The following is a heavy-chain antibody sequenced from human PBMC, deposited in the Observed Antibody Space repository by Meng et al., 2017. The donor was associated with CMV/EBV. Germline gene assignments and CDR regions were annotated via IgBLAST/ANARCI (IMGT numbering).Heavy chain of an antibody. CDR2: IKPDGSEK. V-gene: IGHV3-7*01. J-gene: IGHJ3*01. CDR1: GFSFSTSW. CDR3: ARTQHLRFDCFNI. D-gene: IGHD5-12*01. Sequence: GESLKISCSASGFSFSTSWMSWVRQAPGKGLEWVANIKPDGSEKYYLDSVKGRFTISRDTAKSSLFLEMNSLRAEDTAMYYCARTQHLRFDCFNIWGQGTMVTVS.